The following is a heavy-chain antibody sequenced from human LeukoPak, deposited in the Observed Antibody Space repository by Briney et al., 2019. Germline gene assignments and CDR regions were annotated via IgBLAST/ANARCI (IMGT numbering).Heavy chain of an antibody. CDR3: VRDGMVIPYAFDI. Sequence: GGSLRLSCAASAFTLSNHWMHWVRQAPGTGRVGVSDISSDGSRTFYADSVKGRFIISRDNAKKPVYLQMNSLRAEDTAVYYCVRDGMVIPYAFDIWGQGTMVTVSS. D-gene: IGHD2-21*01. J-gene: IGHJ3*02. CDR1: AFTLSNHW. CDR2: ISSDGSRT. V-gene: IGHV3-74*01.